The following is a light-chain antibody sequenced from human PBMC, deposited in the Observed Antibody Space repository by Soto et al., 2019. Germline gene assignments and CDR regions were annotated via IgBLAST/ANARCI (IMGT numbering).Light chain of an antibody. V-gene: IGLV2-14*01. J-gene: IGLJ1*01. CDR3: SSYTFTSTLYV. CDR2: EVT. CDR1: SSDVGGHNY. Sequence: QSVLTQPASVSGSPGQSITISCTVSSSDVGGHNYVSWYQQHPDKAPKLMIYEVTKRPSGVSNRFSGSKSGNTASLTISGLQAEDEADYYCSSYTFTSTLYVFGTGTKVTVL.